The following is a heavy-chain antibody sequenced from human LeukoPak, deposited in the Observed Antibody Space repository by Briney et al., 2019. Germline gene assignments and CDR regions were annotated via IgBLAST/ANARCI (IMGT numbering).Heavy chain of an antibody. V-gene: IGHV3-30*18. CDR3: AKDSGEWLDQYYFDY. CDR2: ISFDGSNK. CDR1: GFTFSSYG. D-gene: IGHD6-19*01. Sequence: PGGSLRLSCAASGFTFSSYGMHWVRQAPGKGLEWVAVISFDGSNKYYADSVKGRFTISRDNSKNTLYLQMNSLRAEDTAVYYCAKDSGEWLDQYYFDYWGQGTLVTVSS. J-gene: IGHJ4*02.